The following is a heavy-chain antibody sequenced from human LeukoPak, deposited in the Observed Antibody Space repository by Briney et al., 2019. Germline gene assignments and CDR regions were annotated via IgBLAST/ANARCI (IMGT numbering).Heavy chain of an antibody. CDR1: GGSISSSSYY. D-gene: IGHD2-8*01. CDR2: IYYSGST. CDR3: ARRDGLYYFDY. V-gene: IGHV4-39*01. Sequence: PSETLSLTCTVSGGSISSSSYYWGWIRQPPGKGLEWIGSIYYSGSTYYNPSLKSRVTISVDTSKNQFSLKLSSVAAADTAVYYSARRDGLYYFDYWGQGTLVTVSS. J-gene: IGHJ4*02.